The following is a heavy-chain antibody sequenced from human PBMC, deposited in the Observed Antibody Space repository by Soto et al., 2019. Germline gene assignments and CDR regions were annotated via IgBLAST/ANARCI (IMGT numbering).Heavy chain of an antibody. CDR3: AREKWLQFYFYYGLDV. CDR2: IKQTGDEK. CDR1: GFCFSSYW. V-gene: IGHV3-7*01. D-gene: IGHD4-4*01. Sequence: GGSLRLSCVASGFCFSSYWMSWVRQAPGKGLEWVANIKQTGDEKFYVDSVKGRFTISRDNAKNSLYLEMNSLKAEDTAVYYCAREKWLQFYFYYGLDVWGRGTTVTVSS. J-gene: IGHJ6*02.